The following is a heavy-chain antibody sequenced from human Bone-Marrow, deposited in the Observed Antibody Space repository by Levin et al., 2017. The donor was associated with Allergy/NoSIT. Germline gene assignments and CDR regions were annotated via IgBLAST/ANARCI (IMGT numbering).Heavy chain of an antibody. CDR2: IWSDGSTK. V-gene: IGHV3-33*01. D-gene: IGHD3-16*01. CDR1: GFTFTSYG. CDR3: ERDTAGYDYALDV. Sequence: GESLKISCAASGFTFTSYGMHWVRQAPGKGLEWVALIWSDGSTKYFADSVKGRVTISRDSSKNTVYLQMNSLRVEDTAVYYCERDTAGYDYALDVWGQGTTVTVSS. J-gene: IGHJ6*02.